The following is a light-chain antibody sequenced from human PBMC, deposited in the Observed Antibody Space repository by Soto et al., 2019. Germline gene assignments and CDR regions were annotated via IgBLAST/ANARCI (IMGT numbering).Light chain of an antibody. Sequence: SYELTQPTSVSVAPGHTARITCGGNNMGSKSVHWYQQKPGQAPVLVVYDGSDRPSGIPERFSGPISGNTATLTISRVEAGDEADYYCQVWDSGSDHVVFGGGTKVTVL. CDR2: DGS. V-gene: IGLV3-21*02. CDR3: QVWDSGSDHVV. J-gene: IGLJ2*01. CDR1: NMGSKS.